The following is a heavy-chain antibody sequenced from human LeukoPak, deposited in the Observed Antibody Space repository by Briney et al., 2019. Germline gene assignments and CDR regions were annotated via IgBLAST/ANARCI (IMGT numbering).Heavy chain of an antibody. CDR2: IKQDGSEK. V-gene: IGHV3-7*01. J-gene: IGHJ4*02. D-gene: IGHD6-13*01. CDR1: GFTFSSYW. Sequence: GGSLRLSCAASGFTFSSYWMSWVRQAPGKGLEWVANIKQDGSEKYYVDSVKGRFTISRDNAKNSLYLQMNSLRAEDTAVYYCASYGFRSWYSSGFDYWGQGTLVTVSS. CDR3: ASYGFRSWYSSGFDY.